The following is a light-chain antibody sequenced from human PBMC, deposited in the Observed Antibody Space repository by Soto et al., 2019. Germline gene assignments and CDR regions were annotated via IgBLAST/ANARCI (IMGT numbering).Light chain of an antibody. CDR2: GAS. Sequence: EIVMTQSPATLSVSPVERAPLSCRTSQSVSTNLAWYQQKPGQAPRLLIYGASNRATGIQARFSGSGYGTEFTLTIRSLEPEDFAVYYCKQRSNWPTCGQGTRLEIK. J-gene: IGKJ5*01. CDR3: KQRSNWPT. V-gene: IGKV3-11*01. CDR1: QSVSTN.